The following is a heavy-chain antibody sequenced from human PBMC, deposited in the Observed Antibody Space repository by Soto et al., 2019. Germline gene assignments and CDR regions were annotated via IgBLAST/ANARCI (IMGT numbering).Heavy chain of an antibody. CDR1: GYTLTELS. CDR3: ATFIVVVVAADKKFDY. V-gene: IGHV1-24*01. J-gene: IGHJ4*02. CDR2: FDPEDGET. D-gene: IGHD2-15*01. Sequence: ASVKVSCKVSGYTLTELSMHWVRQAPGKGLEWMGGFDPEDGETIYAQKFQGRVTMTEDTSTDTAYMELSSLRSEDTAVYYCATFIVVVVAADKKFDYWGQGTLVTVSS.